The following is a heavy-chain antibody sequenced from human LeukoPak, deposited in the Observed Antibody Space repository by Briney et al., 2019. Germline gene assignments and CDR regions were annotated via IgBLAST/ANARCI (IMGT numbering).Heavy chain of an antibody. Sequence: GGSLRLSCAASGFTFSSYAMHWVRQAPGKGLEWVAVISYDGSNKYYADSVKGRFTISRDNSKNTLYLQMNSLRAEDTAVYYCAREVEDSRKGYYFDYWGQGTLVTVSS. J-gene: IGHJ4*02. D-gene: IGHD6-6*01. V-gene: IGHV3-30-3*01. CDR1: GFTFSSYA. CDR3: AREVEDSRKGYYFDY. CDR2: ISYDGSNK.